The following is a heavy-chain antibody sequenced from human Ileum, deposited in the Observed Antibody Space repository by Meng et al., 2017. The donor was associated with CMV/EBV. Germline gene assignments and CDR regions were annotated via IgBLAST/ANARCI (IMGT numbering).Heavy chain of an antibody. CDR1: GYTFSDHS. CDR2: INPNNGGT. V-gene: IGHV1-2*02. CDR3: AKSHSDFWTGYLPYMDV. D-gene: IGHD3/OR15-3a*01. Sequence: AAVKVSCKASGYTFSDHSVHWVRQAPGQGLEGIGCINPNNGGTNWAQKCLGRVTLTRDTAISTAYMELSRLTSDDAAVYYCAKSHSDFWTGYLPYMDVWGQGTPVTVSS. J-gene: IGHJ6*02.